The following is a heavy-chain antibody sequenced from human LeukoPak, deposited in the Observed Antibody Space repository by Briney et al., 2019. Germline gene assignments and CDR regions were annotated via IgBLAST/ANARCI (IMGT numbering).Heavy chain of an antibody. J-gene: IGHJ4*02. D-gene: IGHD2-15*01. Sequence: SETLSLTCTVSGGSISSYYWSWIRQPPGKGLEWIGYIYYSGTTNYDTSLQSRLTISIDTSKNQFSLKLTSVTAADTAVYFCARIRGYCSRGSCYHVDYWGQGTLVTVSS. CDR3: ARIRGYCSRGSCYHVDY. V-gene: IGHV4-59*12. CDR2: IYYSGTT. CDR1: GGSISSYY.